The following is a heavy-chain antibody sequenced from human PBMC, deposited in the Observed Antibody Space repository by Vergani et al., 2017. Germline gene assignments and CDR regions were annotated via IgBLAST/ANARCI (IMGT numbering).Heavy chain of an antibody. J-gene: IGHJ5*02. V-gene: IGHV3-11*06. CDR1: GFTFSDYY. CDR2: ISSSSSYT. D-gene: IGHD3-10*01. CDR3: ARDRGSGSHTAYNWFDP. Sequence: QVQLVESGGGLVKPGGSLRLSCAASGFTFSDYYMSWIRQAPGKGLEWVSYISSSSSYTNYADSVKGRFTISRDNSKNTLYLQMNSLRAEDTAVYYCARDRGSGSHTAYNWFDPWGQGTLVTVSS.